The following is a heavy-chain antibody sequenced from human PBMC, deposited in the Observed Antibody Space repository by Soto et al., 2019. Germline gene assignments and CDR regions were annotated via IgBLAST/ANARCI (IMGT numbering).Heavy chain of an antibody. CDR1: GYSFTCYY. V-gene: IGHV1-2*02. J-gene: IGHJ5*02. CDR2: INPNSGGT. CDR3: ARDKLDIVVVTASWFDP. D-gene: IGHD2-21*02. Sequence: XSVKVSCKASGYSFTCYYMHWVRQAPGQGLEWMGWINPNSGGTNYAQKFQGRVTMTRDTSISTAYMELSRLRSDDTAVYYCARDKLDIVVVTASWFDPWGQGTLVTVSS.